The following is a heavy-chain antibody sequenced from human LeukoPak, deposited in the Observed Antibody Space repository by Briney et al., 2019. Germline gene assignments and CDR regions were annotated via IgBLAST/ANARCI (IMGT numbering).Heavy chain of an antibody. Sequence: DPLPLTCTLWGGPLSRGCHLGRWLAQPGGRGGEWSGYIYYSGSTNYNPSLKSRVTISVDTSKNQFSLKLSSVTAADTAVYYCARHGRLVAPFDYWGQGTLVTVSS. V-gene: IGHV4-61*10. J-gene: IGHJ4*02. D-gene: IGHD6-19*01. CDR3: ARHGRLVAPFDY. CDR2: IYYSGST. CDR1: GGPLSRGCHL.